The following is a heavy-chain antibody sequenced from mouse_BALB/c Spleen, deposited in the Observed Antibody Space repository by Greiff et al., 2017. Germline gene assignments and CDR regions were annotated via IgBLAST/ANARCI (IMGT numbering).Heavy chain of an antibody. CDR2: ISSGSSTI. Sequence: EVKLVESGGGLVQPGGSRKLSCAASGFTFSSFGMHWVRQAPEKGLEWVAYISSGSSTIYYADTVKGRFTISRDNPKNTLFLQMTSLRSEDTAMYYCARSGSMITTGYYYAMDYWGQGTSVTVSS. CDR1: GFTFSSFG. J-gene: IGHJ4*01. CDR3: ARSGSMITTGYYYAMDY. D-gene: IGHD2-4*01. V-gene: IGHV5-17*02.